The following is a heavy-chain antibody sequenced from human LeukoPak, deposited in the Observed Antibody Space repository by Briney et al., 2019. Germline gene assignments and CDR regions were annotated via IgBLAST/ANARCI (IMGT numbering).Heavy chain of an antibody. CDR1: GGSIGSNY. V-gene: IGHV4-59*08. CDR3: AKYENSGGEIDY. J-gene: IGHJ4*02. D-gene: IGHD6-19*01. Sequence: SETLSLTCTVSGGSIGSNYWTWIRQPPGKGLEYIGYIYYTGATNYNPSLKSRVTISVDTSKNQFSLRLSSVTAADTAVYFCAKYENSGGEIDYWAQETLVKVS. CDR2: IYYTGAT.